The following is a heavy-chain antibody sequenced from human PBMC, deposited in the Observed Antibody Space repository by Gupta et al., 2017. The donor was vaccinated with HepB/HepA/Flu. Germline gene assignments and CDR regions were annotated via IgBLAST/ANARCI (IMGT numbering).Heavy chain of an antibody. CDR1: GFTLSSYA. CDR2: ISGSGGST. V-gene: IGHV3-23*01. D-gene: IGHD6-6*01. J-gene: IGHJ5*02. Sequence: EVQLLESGGGLVQPGGSLRLSCAASGFTLSSYAMSWVRQAPGKGLEWVSAISGSGGSTYYADSLKGRFTSYRDNSKNTLYLQRNSLRAEDTAVYYCAKDLGVCFIAARPGGWFDPWGQGTLVTVSA. CDR3: AKDLGVCFIAARPGGWFDP.